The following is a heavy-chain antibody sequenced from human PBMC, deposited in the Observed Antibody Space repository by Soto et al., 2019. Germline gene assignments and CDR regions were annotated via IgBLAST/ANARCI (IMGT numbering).Heavy chain of an antibody. Sequence: EVQLMESGGGLVQPGGSLRLSCTDSGFTFTSYSINWVRQAPGQGLEWISYISSTSATIYYAESVRGRFTVSRDNAKNSVYLQMNSLRAEDTAVYFCARAKSLEYNWFDTWGQGTPVTVSS. CDR2: ISSTSATI. CDR1: GFTFTSYS. J-gene: IGHJ5*02. V-gene: IGHV3-48*01. CDR3: ARAKSLEYNWFDT.